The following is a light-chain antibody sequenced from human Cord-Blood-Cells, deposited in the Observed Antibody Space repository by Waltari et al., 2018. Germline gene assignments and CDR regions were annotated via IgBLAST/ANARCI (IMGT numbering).Light chain of an antibody. V-gene: IGKV1-33*01. CDR3: QQYDNLLWT. CDR2: DAS. Sequence: DIQMTQSPSSLSASVGDRVTITCQASQDISNYLNWYQQKPGKAPKLLIYDASNLETGCPSRFSGSGSGTDFTVTISSLQPEDIATYYCQQYDNLLWTFGQGTKVEIK. J-gene: IGKJ1*01. CDR1: QDISNY.